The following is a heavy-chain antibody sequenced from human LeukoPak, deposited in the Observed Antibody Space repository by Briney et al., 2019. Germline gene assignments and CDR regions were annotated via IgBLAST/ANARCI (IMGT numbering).Heavy chain of an antibody. D-gene: IGHD6-19*01. V-gene: IGHV3-30*02. J-gene: IGHJ4*02. CDR3: AKEGPVIEQWLVQYFDY. Sequence: PGGSLRLSCAASGFTLSSYGMHWVRQAPGKGLEWVAFIRYDGSNKYYADSVKGRFTISRDNSKNTLYLQMNSLRAEDTAVYYCAKEGPVIEQWLVQYFDYWGQGTLVTVSS. CDR2: IRYDGSNK. CDR1: GFTLSSYG.